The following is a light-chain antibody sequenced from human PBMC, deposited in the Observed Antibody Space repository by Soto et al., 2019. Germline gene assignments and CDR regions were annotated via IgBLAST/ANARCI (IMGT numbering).Light chain of an antibody. J-gene: IGLJ2*01. Sequence: QPVLTQPPSASGTPGQRVTISCSGSSSDIGSNYVYWYQQLPGTAPKLLIYRNDQRPSGVPDRFSGSKSGTSASLAISGLRSEDEAEYFCAAWDDSLSGRGVFGGGTKVTVL. CDR3: AAWDDSLSGRGV. CDR2: RND. CDR1: SSDIGSNY. V-gene: IGLV1-47*01.